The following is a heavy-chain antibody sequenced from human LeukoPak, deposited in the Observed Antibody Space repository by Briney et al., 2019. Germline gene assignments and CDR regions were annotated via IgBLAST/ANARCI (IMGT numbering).Heavy chain of an antibody. D-gene: IGHD3-3*01. CDR1: GYTFTSYY. V-gene: IGHV1-3*03. J-gene: IGHJ6*03. CDR3: AREAFWSGYYLVGYYYYYMDV. Sequence: ASVKVSCNASGYTFTSYYMHWVRQAPGQRLEWMGWINAGNGNTKYSQEFQGRVTITRDTSASTAYMELSSLRSEDMAVYYCAREAFWSGYYLVGYYYYYMDVWGKGTTVTVSS. CDR2: INAGNGNT.